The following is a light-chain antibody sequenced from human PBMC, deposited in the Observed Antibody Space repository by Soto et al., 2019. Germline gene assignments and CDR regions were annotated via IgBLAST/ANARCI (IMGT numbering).Light chain of an antibody. CDR3: QQANTFPRT. J-gene: IGKJ1*01. V-gene: IGKV1-12*01. CDR1: QGISSW. Sequence: DIQMTQSPSSVSASVGDRVTITCRASQGISSWLDWYQQKPGKAPKLLIYAASSLQSGVPSRFSGSGSGTDFTLTISRLRPEDFATYYCQQANTFPRTFGQGTKVEIK. CDR2: AAS.